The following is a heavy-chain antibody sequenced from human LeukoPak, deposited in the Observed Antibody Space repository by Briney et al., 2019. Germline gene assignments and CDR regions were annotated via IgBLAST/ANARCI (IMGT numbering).Heavy chain of an antibody. J-gene: IGHJ6*02. CDR3: ARGKQLVRLPGYYYGMDV. V-gene: IGHV4-34*01. D-gene: IGHD6-13*01. CDR1: GGSFSGYY. Sequence: SETLSLTCAVYGGSFSGYYWSWIRQPPGKGLEWIGEINHSGSTNYNPSLKGRVTISVDTSKNQFSLKLSSVTAADTAVYYCARGKQLVRLPGYYYGMDVWGQGTTVTVSS. CDR2: INHSGST.